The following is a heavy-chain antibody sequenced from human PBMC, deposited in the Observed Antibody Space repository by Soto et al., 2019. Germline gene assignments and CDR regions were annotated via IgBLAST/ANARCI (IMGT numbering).Heavy chain of an antibody. D-gene: IGHD1-7*01. V-gene: IGHV6-1*01. J-gene: IGHJ4*02. CDR3: ATNAWNFVTPRDF. CDR2: TYYGSQFFH. CDR1: GGTISSNSAA. Sequence: PSQTLSLTCVISGGTISSNSAAWIWVRQSPTRGVWWLESTYYGSQFFHDYGKSVKTLIKNNADTSKTQFSLQLTSVTPEDTSVYYCATNAWNFVTPRDFRGQGILVTVSS.